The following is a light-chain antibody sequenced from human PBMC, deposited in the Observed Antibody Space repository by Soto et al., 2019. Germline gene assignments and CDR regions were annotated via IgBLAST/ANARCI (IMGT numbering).Light chain of an antibody. CDR2: LNSDGSH. J-gene: IGLJ2*01. CDR3: QARGTGTRGV. CDR1: SGHSSYA. Sequence: QPVLTQSPSASASLGASVKLTCTLSSGHSSYAIAWHQQQPERGPRYLMKLNSDGSHTRGDGIPDRFSGSSSGAERYLTISSLQSEDEADYYCQARGTGTRGVFGGGTKLTVL. V-gene: IGLV4-69*01.